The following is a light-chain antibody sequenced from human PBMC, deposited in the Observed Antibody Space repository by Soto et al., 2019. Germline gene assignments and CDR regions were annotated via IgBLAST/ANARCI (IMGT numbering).Light chain of an antibody. V-gene: IGKV3-15*01. CDR1: QSVSSN. CDR3: QQDNNWPLT. Sequence: EIVMTQSPATLSVSPGERATLSCRASQSVSSNLAWYQQKPGQAPRLLIYGASTRATGIPARFSGSGSGTEFTLTISSLQSEDFAVYYCQQDNNWPLTFGQGTNLEIK. CDR2: GAS. J-gene: IGKJ2*01.